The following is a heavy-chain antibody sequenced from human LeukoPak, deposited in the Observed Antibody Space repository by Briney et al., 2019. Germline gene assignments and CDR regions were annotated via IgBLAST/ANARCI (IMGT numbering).Heavy chain of an antibody. V-gene: IGHV3-7*01. D-gene: IGHD6-19*01. CDR1: GFTFSTYW. CDR3: ARDRAVAGLCDY. Sequence: PGGSLRLSCAASGFTFSTYWMTWVRQAPGKGLEWVAHINQVGSEKYYVDSVKGRFTISRDNAKNSLYLQMNSLRVEDTAVYYCARDRAVAGLCDYWGQGTLVTVSS. J-gene: IGHJ4*02. CDR2: INQVGSEK.